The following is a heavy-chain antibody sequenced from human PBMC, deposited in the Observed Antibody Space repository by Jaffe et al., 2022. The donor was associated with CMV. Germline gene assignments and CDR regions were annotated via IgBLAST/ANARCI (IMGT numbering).Heavy chain of an antibody. CDR3: AGRLTTRAFDF. D-gene: IGHD2-2*01. V-gene: IGHV4-59*08. CDR2: IHFTGNT. CDR1: GDSINTYY. Sequence: QVQLQESGPGLVKPSGTLALTCSVSGDSINTYYWSWIRQPPGKQLEWIGEIHFTGNTNSNPSLQSRVTISVDTSKNQFSLNLNSVTAADTAVYYCAGRLTTRAFDFWGQGTMVTVSS. J-gene: IGHJ3*01.